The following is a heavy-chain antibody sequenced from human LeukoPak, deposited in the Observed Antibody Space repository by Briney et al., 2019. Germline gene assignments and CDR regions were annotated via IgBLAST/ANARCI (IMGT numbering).Heavy chain of an antibody. D-gene: IGHD3-22*01. CDR2: ISYNGRNQ. Sequence: GGSLRLSCSASGFTFSSYAMHWVRQAPGKGLEWVAVISYNGRNQNYADSVQGRFTISRDNSKNTLYLQMNSLRAEDTAVYYCARESSSSGYDTENWENYYYYYMDVWGKGTTVTISS. J-gene: IGHJ6*03. CDR1: GFTFSSYA. CDR3: ARESSSSGYDTENWENYYYYYMDV. V-gene: IGHV3-30*04.